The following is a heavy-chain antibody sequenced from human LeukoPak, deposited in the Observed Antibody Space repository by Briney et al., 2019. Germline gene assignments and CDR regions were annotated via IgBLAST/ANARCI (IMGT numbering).Heavy chain of an antibody. J-gene: IGHJ4*02. D-gene: IGHD1-26*01. Sequence: RASVKVSCKASGYTFTGYYMHWVRQAPGQGLEWMGWINPNSGGTNYAQKFQGRVTMTRDTSISTAYMELSRLRSDDTAVYYCARGAPIIVGAADCWGQGTLVTVSS. CDR3: ARGAPIIVGAADC. V-gene: IGHV1-2*02. CDR2: INPNSGGT. CDR1: GYTFTGYY.